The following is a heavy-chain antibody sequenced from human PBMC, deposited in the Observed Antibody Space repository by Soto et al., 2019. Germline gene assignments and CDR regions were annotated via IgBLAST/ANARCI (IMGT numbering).Heavy chain of an antibody. D-gene: IGHD2-8*01. V-gene: IGHV4-61*08. CDR1: GAALSSGGYF. CDR2: ISYSGNT. Sequence: SETLSLTCTVSGAALSSGGYFYTWVRQPPGKGLEWIGYISYSGNTNYNPSLKSRVSISVDTSKNQLSLNLTSVTAADTAVYYCARAPMVPSRSYFDSWGQGTPVTVSS. CDR3: ARAPMVPSRSYFDS. J-gene: IGHJ4*02.